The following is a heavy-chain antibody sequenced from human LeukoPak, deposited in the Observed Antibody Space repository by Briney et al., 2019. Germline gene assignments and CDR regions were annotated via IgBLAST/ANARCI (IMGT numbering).Heavy chain of an antibody. D-gene: IGHD2-2*01. V-gene: IGHV3-9*01. Sequence: GRSLRLSCAASGFTFSSYAMHWVRQAPGKGLEWVSGISWNSGSIGYADSVKGRFTISRDNAKNSLYLQMNSLRAEDTALYYCAKGSYQLLSPMGYWGQGTLVTVSS. CDR3: AKGSYQLLSPMGY. CDR2: ISWNSGSI. J-gene: IGHJ4*02. CDR1: GFTFSSYA.